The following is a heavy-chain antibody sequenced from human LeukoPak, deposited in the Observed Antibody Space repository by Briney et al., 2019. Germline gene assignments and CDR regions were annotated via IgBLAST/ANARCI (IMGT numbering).Heavy chain of an antibody. D-gene: IGHD6-13*01. CDR1: GYTFTSYA. CDR2: INAGNGNT. V-gene: IGHV1-3*01. Sequence: GASVKVSCKASGYTFTSYAMHWVRQAPGQRLEWMGWINAGNGNTKYSQKFQGRVTITRDTSASTAYMELSSLRSEDTAVYFCARGLGIAAATEIPWGQGTLVTVSS. J-gene: IGHJ5*02. CDR3: ARGLGIAAATEIP.